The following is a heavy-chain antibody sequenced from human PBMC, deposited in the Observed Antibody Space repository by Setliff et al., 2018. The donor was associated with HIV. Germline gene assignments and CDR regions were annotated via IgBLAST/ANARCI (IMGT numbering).Heavy chain of an antibody. J-gene: IGHJ6*02. CDR1: GYTFTGYY. CDR2: INPNSGGT. CDR3: ARVPYLEQLTYYYYYGMDV. Sequence: EASVKVSCKASGYTFTGYYMHWVRQAPGQGLGWMGWINPNSGGTNYAQKFQGRVTMTRDTSISTAYMELSRLRSDDTAVYYCARVPYLEQLTYYYYYGMDVWGQGTTVTVSS. V-gene: IGHV1-2*02. D-gene: IGHD6-13*01.